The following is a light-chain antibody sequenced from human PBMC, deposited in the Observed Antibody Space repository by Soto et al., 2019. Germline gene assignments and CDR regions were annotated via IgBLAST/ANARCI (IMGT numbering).Light chain of an antibody. CDR2: DSV. CDR3: QQYNEWPLA. Sequence: TVVTQPPATLSASPGERATLSCRASQSVVTNVAWYQQKPGQAPRLLIHDSVTRATGVPDRFSGRGYGTDFTLTISSLQSEDFAVYYCQQYNEWPLAFGGGTKVDIK. J-gene: IGKJ4*01. CDR1: QSVVTN. V-gene: IGKV3-15*01.